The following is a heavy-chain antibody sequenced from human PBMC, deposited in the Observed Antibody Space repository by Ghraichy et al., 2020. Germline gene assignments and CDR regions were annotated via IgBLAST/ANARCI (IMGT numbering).Heavy chain of an antibody. J-gene: IGHJ4*02. CDR3: ARAYCSGGSCYSFYFDY. Sequence: GGSELSCAASGFTFSSYSMNWVRQAPGKGLEWVSSISSSSSYIYYADSVKGRFTISRDNAKNSLYLQMNSLRAEDTAVYYCARAYCSGGSCYSFYFDYWGQGTLVTVSS. CDR2: ISSSSSYI. CDR1: GFTFSSYS. V-gene: IGHV3-21*01. D-gene: IGHD2-15*01.